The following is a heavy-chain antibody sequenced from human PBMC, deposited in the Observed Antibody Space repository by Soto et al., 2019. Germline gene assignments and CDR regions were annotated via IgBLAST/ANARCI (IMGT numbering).Heavy chain of an antibody. CDR1: GGSIISSSYY. CDR3: ARHASSSPRYYYYYGMDV. V-gene: IGHV4-39*01. Sequence: SETLSLTCTFSGGSIISSSYYWGWIRQPPGKGLEWIGSIYYSGSTYYNPSLKSRVTISVDTSKNQFSLKLSSVTAADTAVYYCARHASSSPRYYYYYGMDVWGQGTTVTVSS. J-gene: IGHJ6*02. CDR2: IYYSGST. D-gene: IGHD6-6*01.